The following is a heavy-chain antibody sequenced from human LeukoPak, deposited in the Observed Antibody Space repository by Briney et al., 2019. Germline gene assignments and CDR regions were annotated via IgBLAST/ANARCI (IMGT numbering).Heavy chain of an antibody. J-gene: IGHJ4*02. CDR3: ARDGAPYYYDSSGYYSSGVDY. CDR2: INPNSGGT. CDR1: GYTFTGYY. D-gene: IGHD3-22*01. Sequence: AAVKVSCKASGYTFTGYYMHWVRQAPGQGLEWMGWINPNSGGTNYAQKFQGRVTMTRDTSISTAYMELSRLRCDDTAVYYCARDGAPYYYDSSGYYSSGVDYWGQGTLVTVSS. V-gene: IGHV1-2*02.